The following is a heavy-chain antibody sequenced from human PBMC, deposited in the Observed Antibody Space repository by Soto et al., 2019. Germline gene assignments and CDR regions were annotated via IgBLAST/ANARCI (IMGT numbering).Heavy chain of an antibody. V-gene: IGHV3-11*06. CDR3: ASAYYGSGSYYAVDY. D-gene: IGHD3-10*01. Sequence: GGSLRLSCAASGFTFSDYYMSWIRQAPGKGLEWVSYISSSSSYTNYADSVKGRFTISRDNAKNSLYLQMNSLRAEDTAVYYCASAYYGSGSYYAVDYWGQGTLVTVSS. J-gene: IGHJ4*02. CDR2: ISSSSSYT. CDR1: GFTFSDYY.